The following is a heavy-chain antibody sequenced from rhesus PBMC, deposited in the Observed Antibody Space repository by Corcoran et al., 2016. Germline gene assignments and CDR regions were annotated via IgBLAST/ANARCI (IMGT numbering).Heavy chain of an antibody. CDR2: IDSSGST. CDR1: GGSISSSY. Sequence: QVQLQESGPGLVKSSETLSLTCAVSGGSISSSYWSWIRQAPGEGLEWIGRIDSSGSTYYNPSHKSRFTLSVDPSKSQFSLKLSSVTAADAAVYYCARSQRGAAATDYWGQGVLVTVSS. J-gene: IGHJ4*01. V-gene: IGHV4-160*01. D-gene: IGHD6-43*01. CDR3: ARSQRGAAATDY.